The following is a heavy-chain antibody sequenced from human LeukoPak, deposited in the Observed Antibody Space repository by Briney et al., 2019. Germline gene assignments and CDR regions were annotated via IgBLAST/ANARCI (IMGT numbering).Heavy chain of an antibody. V-gene: IGHV4-61*02. CDR3: ASGVGGYDLDY. J-gene: IGHJ4*02. CDR1: GGSISSGSYY. CDR2: IYTSGST. Sequence: SETLSLTCTVSGGSISSGSYYWSWIRQPAGKGLEWIGRIYTSGSTNYNPSLKSRVTISVDTSKNQFSLKLSSVTAADTAVYYCASGVGGYDLDYWGQGTLVTVSS. D-gene: IGHD5-12*01.